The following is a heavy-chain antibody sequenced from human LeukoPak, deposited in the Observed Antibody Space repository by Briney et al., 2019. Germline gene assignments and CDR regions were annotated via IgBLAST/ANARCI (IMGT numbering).Heavy chain of an antibody. CDR3: ARVLSGSGSLYYFDY. J-gene: IGHJ4*02. CDR1: GDSISSSNW. D-gene: IGHD3-10*01. Sequence: SETLSLTCAVSGDSISSSNWWTWVRQPPGKGLEWVGEIYHSGSTNYNPSLKSRVTISLDTSENQFSLRLSSVTAADTAVYYCARVLSGSGSLYYFDYWGQGTLVTVSS. V-gene: IGHV4-4*02. CDR2: IYHSGST.